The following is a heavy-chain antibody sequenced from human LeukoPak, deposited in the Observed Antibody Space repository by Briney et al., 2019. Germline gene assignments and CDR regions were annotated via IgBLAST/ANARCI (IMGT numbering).Heavy chain of an antibody. V-gene: IGHV3-23*01. CDR1: GFTFSSYA. J-gene: IGHJ4*02. Sequence: GGSLSLSCAASGFTFSSYAMSWVRQAPGKGLEWVSAMSSSDDGRYYAASVRGRFTISRDTSRSTLYLQMNSLRAEDAAVYYCAKAPVTSCRGAFCYPFDYWGQGTLVTLFS. D-gene: IGHD2-15*01. CDR2: MSSSDDGR. CDR3: AKAPVTSCRGAFCYPFDY.